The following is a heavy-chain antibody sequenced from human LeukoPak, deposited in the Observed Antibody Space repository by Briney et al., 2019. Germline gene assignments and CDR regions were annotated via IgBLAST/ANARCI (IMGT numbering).Heavy chain of an antibody. Sequence: SETLSLTCTVSGGSISSGGYYWSWIRQPPGKGLEWIGYIYHSGSTYYNPSLKSRVTISIDRSKNQFSLKLSSVTAADTAVYYCARDVEQQLVFDYWGQGTLVTVSS. CDR2: IYHSGST. D-gene: IGHD6-13*01. CDR1: GGSISSGGYY. V-gene: IGHV4-30-2*01. CDR3: ARDVEQQLVFDY. J-gene: IGHJ4*02.